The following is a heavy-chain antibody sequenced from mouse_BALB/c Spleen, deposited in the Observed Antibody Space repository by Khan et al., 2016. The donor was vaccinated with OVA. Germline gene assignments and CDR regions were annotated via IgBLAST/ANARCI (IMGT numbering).Heavy chain of an antibody. V-gene: IGHV1-69*02. J-gene: IGHJ3*01. Sequence: QVQLQQPGTELVRPGASVKLSCKASGYTFTNYWINWVKQRPGQGLEWIGNIYPSDSYTNYNQKFKDKATLTVDKSSSTASMQLNSQTSEDSAVYYCTSDGVDGSSFAYWGQGTLVTVSA. CDR1: GYTFTNYW. D-gene: IGHD2-3*01. CDR3: TSDGVDGSSFAY. CDR2: IYPSDSYT.